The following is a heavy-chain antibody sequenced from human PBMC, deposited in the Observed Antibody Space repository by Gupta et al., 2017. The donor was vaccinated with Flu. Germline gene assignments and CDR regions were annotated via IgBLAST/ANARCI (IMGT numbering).Heavy chain of an antibody. CDR1: AW. Sequence: AWMSWVRQAPGKGLEWVGRIKSKTDGGTTDYAAPVKGRFTISRDDSKNTLYLQMNSLKTEDTAVYYCTTVGLRYFDWLDYWGQGTLVTVSS. V-gene: IGHV3-15*01. D-gene: IGHD3-9*01. J-gene: IGHJ4*02. CDR2: IKSKTDGGTT. CDR3: TTVGLRYFDWLDY.